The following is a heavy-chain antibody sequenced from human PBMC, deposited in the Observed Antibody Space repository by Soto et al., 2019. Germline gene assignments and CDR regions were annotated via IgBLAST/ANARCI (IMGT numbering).Heavy chain of an antibody. CDR3: NRGSEYDFWIGYL. D-gene: IGHD3-3*01. Sequence: QERLVQSGAEVRKPGSSVKVSCKVTGGTSTRYAINWVRQAPGQGLEWMGGIVPMFGTSKYAQKFQGRVTITADTSTNISYMELRSLRSEDTAVYYCNRGSEYDFWIGYLWGQGTLVSVSS. CDR1: GGTSTRYA. V-gene: IGHV1-69*06. CDR2: IVPMFGTS. J-gene: IGHJ4*02.